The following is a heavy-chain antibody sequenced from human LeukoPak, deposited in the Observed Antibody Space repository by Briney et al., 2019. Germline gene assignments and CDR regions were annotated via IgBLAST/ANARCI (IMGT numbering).Heavy chain of an antibody. CDR1: GFTVSSNY. Sequence: GGSLRLSCAASGFTVSSNYMTWVRQAPGKGLEWVSVTYSGGYTFYADSVKGRFTISRDNSKNTLYLQMNSLRAEDTAVYYCSKDLTSDFGGDLDPWGQGTLVTVSS. D-gene: IGHD3-10*01. V-gene: IGHV3-53*05. J-gene: IGHJ5*02. CDR3: SKDLTSDFGGDLDP. CDR2: TYSGGYT.